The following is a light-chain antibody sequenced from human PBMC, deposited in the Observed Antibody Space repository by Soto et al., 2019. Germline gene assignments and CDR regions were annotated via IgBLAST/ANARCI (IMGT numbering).Light chain of an antibody. V-gene: IGLV2-14*03. Sequence: QSALTQPASVSGSPGQSITISCTGTSSDVGRYNYVSWYQQHPGRAPKLIIFDVSKRPSGVPNRFSGSKSGNTASLTISGLRAEDEADYYCCSYVGRNTYVFGTGTKVTVL. CDR2: DVS. J-gene: IGLJ1*01. CDR3: CSYVGRNTYV. CDR1: SSDVGRYNY.